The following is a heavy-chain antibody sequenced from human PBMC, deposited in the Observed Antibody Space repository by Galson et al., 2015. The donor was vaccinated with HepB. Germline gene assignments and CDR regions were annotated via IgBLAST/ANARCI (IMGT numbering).Heavy chain of an antibody. D-gene: IGHD2-15*01. Sequence: SVKVSCKASGYTFSRYYMHWVRQAPGQGLGWMGIINPSGGSTSYAQKFQDRVTMTRDTSTSTVYMELSSLRSEDTAVYYCASGGSDLIVDYWGQGTLVTVSS. CDR3: ASGGSDLIVDY. V-gene: IGHV1-46*01. CDR1: GYTFSRYY. CDR2: INPSGGST. J-gene: IGHJ4*02.